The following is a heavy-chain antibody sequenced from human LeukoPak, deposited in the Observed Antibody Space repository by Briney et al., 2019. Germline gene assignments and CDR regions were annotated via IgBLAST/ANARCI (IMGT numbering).Heavy chain of an antibody. CDR3: ARNPPRTGDFNY. V-gene: IGHV1-8*01. J-gene: IGHJ4*02. CDR1: GYTFTNYD. D-gene: IGHD7-27*01. CDR2: MSPNNGDT. Sequence: ASVKVSCKTSGYTFTNYDINWVRQATGQGLEWLGWMSPNNGDTGYAQKFQGRVTMTRDTSTNTAYMELSGLTSEDTAVYYCARNPPRTGDFNYWGQGALVTVSS.